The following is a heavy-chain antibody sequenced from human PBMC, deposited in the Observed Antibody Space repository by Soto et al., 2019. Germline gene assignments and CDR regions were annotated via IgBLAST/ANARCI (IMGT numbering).Heavy chain of an antibody. J-gene: IGHJ2*01. CDR3: AKDVVTTVVTQTWRDL. D-gene: IGHD2-21*02. CDR1: GFTFSSYG. CDR2: ISYDGRNK. V-gene: IGHV3-30*18. Sequence: QVQLVESGGVVVQPGRSLRLSCAASGFTFSSYGMHWVRQAPGKGLGWLAVISYDGRNKYYADSVKGRVTSSRDNSKSKLHLQMNGLSAEDPAVYYCAKDVVTTVVTQTWRDLWGRGTLVTVSS.